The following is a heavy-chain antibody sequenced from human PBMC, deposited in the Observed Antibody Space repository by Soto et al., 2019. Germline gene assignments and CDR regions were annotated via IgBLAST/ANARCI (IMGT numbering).Heavy chain of an antibody. CDR2: ISSSSSYI. CDR3: ARTYYDFWSGPGDAFDI. V-gene: IGHV3-21*01. J-gene: IGHJ3*02. Sequence: GGSLRLSCAASGFTFSSYSMNWVRQAPGKGLEWVSSISSSSSYIYYADSVKGRFTISRDNAKNSLYLQMNSLRAEDTAVYYCARTYYDFWSGPGDAFDIWGQGTMVTVSS. CDR1: GFTFSSYS. D-gene: IGHD3-3*01.